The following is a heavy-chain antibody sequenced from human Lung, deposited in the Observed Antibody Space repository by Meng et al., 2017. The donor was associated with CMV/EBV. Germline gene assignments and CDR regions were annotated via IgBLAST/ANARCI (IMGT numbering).Heavy chain of an antibody. CDR2: ISWNSGNM. Sequence: LTXXASGFTFDDHAMHWVRQAPGKGLEWVSGISWNSGNMGYADSVKGRFTISRDNAKNSLYLQMDNLGTEDTALYYCVRDRNYGVYLGSDYWGQGTLVTVSS. J-gene: IGHJ4*02. CDR1: GFTFDDHA. D-gene: IGHD4-17*01. V-gene: IGHV3-9*01. CDR3: VRDRNYGVYLGSDY.